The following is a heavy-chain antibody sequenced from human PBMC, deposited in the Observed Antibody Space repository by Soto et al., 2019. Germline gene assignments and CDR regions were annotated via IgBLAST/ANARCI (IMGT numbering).Heavy chain of an antibody. D-gene: IGHD3-16*01. CDR1: GGSVSSASYY. J-gene: IGHJ5*02. CDR3: ARTVKLWPTGWFDP. V-gene: IGHV4-61*01. Sequence: SETLSLTCTVSGGSVSSASYYWYWIRQPPGKRLEWIGYIYYSGTTNYNPSLKSRVTISVDTSKDQFSLQLRSVTPADTAVYYCARTVKLWPTGWFDPWGQGTLVTVSS. CDR2: IYYSGTT.